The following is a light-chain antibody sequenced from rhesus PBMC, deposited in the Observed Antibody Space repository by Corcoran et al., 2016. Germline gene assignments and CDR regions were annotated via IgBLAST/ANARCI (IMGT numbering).Light chain of an antibody. CDR2: TAS. CDR1: QSISSW. V-gene: IGKV1-22*01. CDR3: LRYSSSPLT. J-gene: IGKJ4*01. Sequence: DIQMTQSPSSLSASVGDTVTITCRASQSISSWLDWYQQKPGKAPKLLIYTASSLRSGVPSRFSGSGYGTDFTLTISGRQPEGFATYYCLRYSSSPLTFGGGTKVAIK.